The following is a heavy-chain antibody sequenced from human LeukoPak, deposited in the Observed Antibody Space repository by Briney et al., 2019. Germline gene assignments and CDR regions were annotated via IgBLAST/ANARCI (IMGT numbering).Heavy chain of an antibody. CDR1: GFTLSSYS. Sequence: PGGSLRLSCAASGFTLSSYSMDWVRQAPGKGLEWVSTNSGSSVYIYYADSVKGRFTISRDNAKNSLSLQMNRLRAEDTAVYYCARGWSSDFDFWGQGTLVTVSS. D-gene: IGHD3-10*01. CDR2: NSGSSVYI. CDR3: ARGWSSDFDF. V-gene: IGHV3-21*01. J-gene: IGHJ4*02.